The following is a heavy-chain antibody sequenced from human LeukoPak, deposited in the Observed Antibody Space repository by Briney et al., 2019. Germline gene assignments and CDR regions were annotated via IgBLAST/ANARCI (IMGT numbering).Heavy chain of an antibody. CDR1: GFTFSNYG. J-gene: IGHJ4*02. Sequence: GGSLRLSCEASGFTFSNYGMHWVRQAPGKGLEWVAFIPYAGSNKYYADSLKGRITISRDNSKNTLYLQMNSLRVEDTAIYYCAKDICGGDCYPHGGYWGQGTLVTVSS. CDR2: IPYAGSNK. V-gene: IGHV3-30*02. CDR3: AKDICGGDCYPHGGY. D-gene: IGHD2-21*01.